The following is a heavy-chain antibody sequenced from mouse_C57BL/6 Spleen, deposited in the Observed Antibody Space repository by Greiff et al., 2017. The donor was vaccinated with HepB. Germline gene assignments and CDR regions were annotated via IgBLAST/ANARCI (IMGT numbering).Heavy chain of an antibody. Sequence: EVQLQQSVAELVRPGASVKLSCTASGFNIKNTSMHWVKQRPEQGLEWIGRIDPANGNTKYAPKFQGKATITADTSSNTAYLQPSSLTSEDTAIYYCASEGNYYFDYWGQGTTLTVSS. CDR1: GFNIKNTS. D-gene: IGHD2-1*01. CDR3: ASEGNYYFDY. V-gene: IGHV14-3*01. CDR2: IDPANGNT. J-gene: IGHJ2*01.